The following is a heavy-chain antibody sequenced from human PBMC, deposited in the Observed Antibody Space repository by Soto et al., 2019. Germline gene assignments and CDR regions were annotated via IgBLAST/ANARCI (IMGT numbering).Heavy chain of an antibody. V-gene: IGHV1-3*01. D-gene: IGHD6-6*01. J-gene: IGHJ6*02. Sequence: ASVKVSCKASGYTFTSYAMHWVRQAPGQRLEWMGWINAGNGNTKYSQKFQGRVTITRDTSASTAYMELSSLRSEDTAVYYCAREYSSSGRTNYGMDVGGQGTTVTVSS. CDR1: GYTFTSYA. CDR2: INAGNGNT. CDR3: AREYSSSGRTNYGMDV.